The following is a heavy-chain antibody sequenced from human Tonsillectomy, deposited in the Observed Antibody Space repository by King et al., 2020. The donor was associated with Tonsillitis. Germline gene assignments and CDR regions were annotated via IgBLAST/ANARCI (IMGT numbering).Heavy chain of an antibody. J-gene: IGHJ4*02. CDR3: ATGTYYKRMNS. CDR1: GGSFSGYY. D-gene: IGHD3-22*01. Sequence: VQLQQWGAGLLKPSETLSLTCAVYGGSFSGYYWSWIRQPPGKGLEWVGEINHSGSTYYNPSLESRVSVSVDTSKHQFSLNLSSVTAADTAVCYCATGTYYKRMNSWGQGTLVTVSS. CDR2: INHSGST. V-gene: IGHV4-34*01.